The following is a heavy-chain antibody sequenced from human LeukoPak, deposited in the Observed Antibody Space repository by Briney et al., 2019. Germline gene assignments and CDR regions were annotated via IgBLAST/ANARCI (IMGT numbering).Heavy chain of an antibody. CDR1: GGTFSSYA. CDR2: IIPIFGTA. Sequence: GASVKVSCKASGGTFSSYAISWVRQAPGQGLEWMGGIIPIFGTANYAQKFQGRVTITADESTSTAYMELSSLRSEDTAVYYCATSELPYFDWPNHWYFDLWGRGTLVTVSS. J-gene: IGHJ2*01. V-gene: IGHV1-69*13. CDR3: ATSELPYFDWPNHWYFDL. D-gene: IGHD3-9*01.